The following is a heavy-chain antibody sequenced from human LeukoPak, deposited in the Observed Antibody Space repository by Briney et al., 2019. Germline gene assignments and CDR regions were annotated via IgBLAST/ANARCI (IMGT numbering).Heavy chain of an antibody. J-gene: IGHJ4*02. CDR3: ARLGGSYYGGFDY. CDR2: IYYSGST. CDR1: GGSISSSSYY. D-gene: IGHD1-26*01. Sequence: SETLSLTCTVSGGSISSSSYYWGWIRQPPGKGLEWIVSIYYSGSTYYNPSLKSRVTMSVDTPKNQFSLKLSSVTAADTAVYYCARLGGSYYGGFDYWGQGTLVTVSS. V-gene: IGHV4-39*01.